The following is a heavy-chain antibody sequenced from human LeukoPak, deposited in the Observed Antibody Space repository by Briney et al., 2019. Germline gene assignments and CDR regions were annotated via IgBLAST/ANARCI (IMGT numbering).Heavy chain of an antibody. CDR2: IIPIFGTA. CDR3: ARDEVDGTMVRGVIIGGMDV. Sequence: SVTVSCKASGGTFINYAISWVRQQPGEGVEWMGGIIPIFGTANYSQKFQGRVIINADESSRTAYMVLSSMRSEDTAVYYCARDEVDGTMVRGVIIGGMDVWGEGTTVTVSS. D-gene: IGHD3-10*01. V-gene: IGHV1-69*13. CDR1: GGTFINYA. J-gene: IGHJ6*04.